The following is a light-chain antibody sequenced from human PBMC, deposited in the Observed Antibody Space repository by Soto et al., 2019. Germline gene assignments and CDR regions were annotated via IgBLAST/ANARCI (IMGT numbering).Light chain of an antibody. CDR1: SSDVGGYNY. J-gene: IGLJ1*01. Sequence: QSALTQPPSASGSPGQSVTISCTGTSSDVGGYNYVSWYQQHPGKAPKLMIYEVSKRPSGVPDRFSGSKSGTTASLTVSGLQPDDEADYYCSSYAGSNKSVFGTGTKLTVL. V-gene: IGLV2-8*01. CDR3: SSYAGSNKSV. CDR2: EVS.